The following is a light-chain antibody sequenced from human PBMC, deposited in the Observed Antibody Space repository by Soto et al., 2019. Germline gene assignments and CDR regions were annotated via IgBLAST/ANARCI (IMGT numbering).Light chain of an antibody. Sequence: EIVLTQSPGTLSLSPGEGATLSCRASQSVSSSYLAWYQQKPGQAPRLLIYGASSRATAIPDRFSGSGSGTDFTLTISRLEPEDFAVYYCQQYGSSLFTFGHGTKVDIK. CDR2: GAS. V-gene: IGKV3-20*01. CDR1: QSVSSSY. CDR3: QQYGSSLFT. J-gene: IGKJ3*01.